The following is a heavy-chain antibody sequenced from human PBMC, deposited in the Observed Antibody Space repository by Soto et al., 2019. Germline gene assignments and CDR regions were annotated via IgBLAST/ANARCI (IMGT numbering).Heavy chain of an antibody. D-gene: IGHD6-13*01. CDR1: GFTFSSYS. Sequence: GGSLRLSCAASGFTFSSYSMNWVRQAPGKGLEWVSYISSSTIYYADSVKGRFTISRDNAKNSLYLQMNSPRDEDTAVYYCASKPGIAAAGFYYGMDVWGQGTTVTVSS. J-gene: IGHJ6*02. CDR2: ISSSTI. V-gene: IGHV3-48*02. CDR3: ASKPGIAAAGFYYGMDV.